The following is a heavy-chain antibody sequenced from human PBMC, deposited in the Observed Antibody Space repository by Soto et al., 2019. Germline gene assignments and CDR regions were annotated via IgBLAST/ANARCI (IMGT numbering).Heavy chain of an antibody. CDR3: ARDAPPPELQFLYWHNYDYNGMDV. J-gene: IGHJ6*02. CDR1: GYSFTAYG. Sequence: QVQVVQSGDEVKETGASVRVSCKTSGYSFTAYGISWVRQAPGQGLAWMGWISCYNGKTKYAQKVQGRVTMTTDTSTRTAYMEVRRLRSEDTAIYYCARDAPPPELQFLYWHNYDYNGMDVWGQGTTVTVSS. D-gene: IGHD3-3*01. CDR2: ISCYNGKT. V-gene: IGHV1-18*01.